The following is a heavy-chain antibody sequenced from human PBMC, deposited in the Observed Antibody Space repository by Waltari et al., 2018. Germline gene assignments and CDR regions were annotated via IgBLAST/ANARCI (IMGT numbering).Heavy chain of an antibody. CDR2: ISYDINKK. CDR1: GFTFKNYA. J-gene: IGHJ4*02. CDR3: LCPGYTSGH. Sequence: QVQLVESGGGVVQPGRSLRLSCAASGFTFKNYALHWVRQPLGKGLEWVAVISYDINKKYYADSVKGRFTISRDNSNNTLHLQMDSLRTEDTAIYYCLCPGYTSGHWGQGTLVTVSS. D-gene: IGHD6-19*01. V-gene: IGHV3-30-3*01.